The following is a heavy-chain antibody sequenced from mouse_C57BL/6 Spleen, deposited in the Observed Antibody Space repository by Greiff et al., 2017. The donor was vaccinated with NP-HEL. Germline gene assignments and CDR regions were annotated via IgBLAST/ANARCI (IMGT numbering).Heavy chain of an antibody. V-gene: IGHV5-12*01. CDR2: ISNGGGST. J-gene: IGHJ4*01. CDR1: GFTFSDYY. D-gene: IGHD2-4*01. Sequence: EVQLVESGGGLVQPGGSLKLSCAASGFTFSDYYMYWVRQTPEKRLEWVAYISNGGGSTYYPDTVKGRFTISRDNAKNTLYLQMSRLKSEDTAMYYCARRAYDYDVYYAMDYWGQGTSVTVSS. CDR3: ARRAYDYDVYYAMDY.